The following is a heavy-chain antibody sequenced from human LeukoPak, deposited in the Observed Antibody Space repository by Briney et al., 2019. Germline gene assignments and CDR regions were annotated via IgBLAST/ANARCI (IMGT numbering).Heavy chain of an antibody. Sequence: LVASVKVSCKASGYTFSGYYMHWVRHAPGQGLEWMGWINPKSGDTNYAQKFQGRVTMTRDMSISTAYMELSRLRSDDTAVYYCARSPDILTGENFDYWGQGTLVTVSS. CDR3: ARSPDILTGENFDY. CDR2: INPKSGDT. CDR1: GYTFSGYY. D-gene: IGHD3-9*01. J-gene: IGHJ4*02. V-gene: IGHV1-2*03.